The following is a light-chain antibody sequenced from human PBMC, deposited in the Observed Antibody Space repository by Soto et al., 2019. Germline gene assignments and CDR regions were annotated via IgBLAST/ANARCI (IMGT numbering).Light chain of an antibody. CDR3: QAHVSPPAEYT. CDR2: AVS. J-gene: IGKJ2*01. V-gene: IGKV3-20*01. CDR1: QSVFSSH. Sequence: EMMLTKSPGTLSLSPGARATLSFRTSQSVFSSHLAWYQKKSGHAHRLLIYAVSRTATGTPDRFRGSGSGTDFALTINRLEPEDFAVYYCQAHVSPPAEYTFGQWPKLESK.